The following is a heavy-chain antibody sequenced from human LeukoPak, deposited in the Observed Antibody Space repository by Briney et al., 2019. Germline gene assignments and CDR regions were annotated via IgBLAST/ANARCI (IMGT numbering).Heavy chain of an antibody. D-gene: IGHD3-10*01. Sequence: SETLSLTCAVYGGSFSGYYWSWIRQPPGKGLEWIGYIYYSGSTNYNPSLKSRVTISVDTSKNQFSLKLSSVTAADTAVYYCARVGYSSSGNYYNDRGAFDYWGQGTLVTVSS. J-gene: IGHJ4*02. CDR1: GGSFSGYY. CDR3: ARVGYSSSGNYYNDRGAFDY. V-gene: IGHV4-59*01. CDR2: IYYSGST.